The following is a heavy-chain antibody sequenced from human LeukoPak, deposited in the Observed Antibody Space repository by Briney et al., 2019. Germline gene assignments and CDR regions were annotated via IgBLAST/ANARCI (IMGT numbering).Heavy chain of an antibody. CDR3: ARDREYCSSTSCLDAFDI. V-gene: IGHV1-2*02. D-gene: IGHD2-2*01. CDR1: GYTFTGYY. Sequence: RASVKVSCKASGYTFTGYYMHWVRQAPGQGLEWMGWINPNSGGTNYAQKFQGRVTMTRDTSISTAYMELSRLRSDDTAVYYCARDREYCSSTSCLDAFDIWGQGTMVTVSS. CDR2: INPNSGGT. J-gene: IGHJ3*02.